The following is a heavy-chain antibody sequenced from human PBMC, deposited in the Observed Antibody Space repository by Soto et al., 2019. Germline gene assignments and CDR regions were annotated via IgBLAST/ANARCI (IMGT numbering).Heavy chain of an antibody. Sequence: EVHLLESGGGLVQPGGSLSLSCAASGFTFSNYAMSWVRQAPGKGLEWVSGISGSGVSTYYADSVKGRFTISRDNSKNTVDLQMNSLRDEDTAFYYCAKNRGYCSGGSCYFDYWGQGALVTVSS. J-gene: IGHJ4*02. V-gene: IGHV3-23*01. D-gene: IGHD2-15*01. CDR3: AKNRGYCSGGSCYFDY. CDR1: GFTFSNYA. CDR2: ISGSGVST.